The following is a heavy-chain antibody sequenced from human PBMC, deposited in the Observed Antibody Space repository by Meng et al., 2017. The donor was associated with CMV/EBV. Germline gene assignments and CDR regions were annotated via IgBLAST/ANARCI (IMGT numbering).Heavy chain of an antibody. CDR1: GFTVSSNY. D-gene: IGHD3-22*01. J-gene: IGHJ2*01. CDR2: IYSGGST. Sequence: GESLKISCAASGFTVSSNYMSWVRQAPGKGLEWVSVIYSGGSTYYADSVKGRFTISRDNSKNTLYLQMNSLRAEDTAVYYCARDKSYYDSSGYPTPDWYFDLWGRGTLVTVSS. CDR3: ARDKSYYDSSGYPTPDWYFDL. V-gene: IGHV3-53*01.